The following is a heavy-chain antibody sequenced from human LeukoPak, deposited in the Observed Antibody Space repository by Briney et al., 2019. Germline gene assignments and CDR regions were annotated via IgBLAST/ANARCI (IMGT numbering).Heavy chain of an antibody. Sequence: GGSLRLSCAASGFTFYNFALSWVRQAPGKGLELVANIKQDRSEKYYVDSVKGRFTISRDNAKNSLYLQMNSLRAEDTAVYYCARDRDNVAGSRGYFDYWGQGTLVTVSS. J-gene: IGHJ4*02. V-gene: IGHV3-7*01. CDR1: GFTFYNFA. D-gene: IGHD6-19*01. CDR2: IKQDRSEK. CDR3: ARDRDNVAGSRGYFDY.